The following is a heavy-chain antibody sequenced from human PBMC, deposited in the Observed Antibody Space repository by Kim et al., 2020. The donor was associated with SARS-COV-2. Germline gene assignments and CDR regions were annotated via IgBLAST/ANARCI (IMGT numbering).Heavy chain of an antibody. V-gene: IGHV3-11*04. J-gene: IGHJ3*02. CDR3: ARAGYYYGSGDAFDI. D-gene: IGHD3-10*01. Sequence: DSGEDRFTNPRDNDKNSLYLQMNSLRAEDTAVYYCARAGYYYGSGDAFDIWGQGTMVTVSS.